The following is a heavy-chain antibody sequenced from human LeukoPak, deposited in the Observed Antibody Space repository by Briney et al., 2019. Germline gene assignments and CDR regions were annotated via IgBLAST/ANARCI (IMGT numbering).Heavy chain of an antibody. V-gene: IGHV1-2*02. CDR2: INPNSGGT. CDR3: ERGYGGNYEFDY. D-gene: IGHD4-23*01. Sequence: ASVKVSCKASGYTFTVNYMYWVRHAPGQGLELMGWINPNSGGTNYAQKFRGRVNMTRDTSISTAYMELSRLRSDDTAVYYCERGYGGNYEFDYWGQGTLVTVSS. CDR1: GYTFTVNY. J-gene: IGHJ4*02.